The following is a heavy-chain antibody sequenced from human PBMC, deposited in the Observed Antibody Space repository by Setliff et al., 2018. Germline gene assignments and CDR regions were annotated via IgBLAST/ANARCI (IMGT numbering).Heavy chain of an antibody. CDR3: ARARGYSYGPFDY. D-gene: IGHD5-18*01. Sequence: GGSLRLSCAASGFTFSSYEMNWVRQAPGKGLEWISYISSSGITIYYADSVKGRFTISRGNAKNSLYLQMNSLRAEDTAVYSCARARGYSYGPFDYWGQGTLVTVSS. CDR1: GFTFSSYE. V-gene: IGHV3-48*03. J-gene: IGHJ4*02. CDR2: ISSSGITI.